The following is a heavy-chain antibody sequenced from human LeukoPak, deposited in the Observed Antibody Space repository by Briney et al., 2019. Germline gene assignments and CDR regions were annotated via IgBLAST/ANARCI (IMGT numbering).Heavy chain of an antibody. CDR3: TTDAYYDFWSGYYNADY. J-gene: IGHJ4*02. Sequence: GGSLRLSCAASGFTFSNAWMSWVRQAPGKGLEWVGRIKSKTDGGTTDYAAPVKVRFTISRDDSKNTLYLQMNSLKTEDTAVYYCTTDAYYDFWSGYYNADYWGQGTLVTVSS. CDR2: IKSKTDGGTT. V-gene: IGHV3-15*01. D-gene: IGHD3-3*01. CDR1: GFTFSNAW.